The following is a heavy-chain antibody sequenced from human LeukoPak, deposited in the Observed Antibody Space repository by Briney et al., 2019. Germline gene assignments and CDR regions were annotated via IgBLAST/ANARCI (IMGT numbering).Heavy chain of an antibody. CDR1: GFTFSAYW. V-gene: IGHV3-7*01. J-gene: IGHJ4*02. CDR2: ISQDGSDK. D-gene: IGHD6-19*01. CDR3: AARDAVAGKGYYFDY. Sequence: GGSLRLSCVASGFTFSAYWMIWVRQAPGEGLEWVADISQDGSDKYFVDSVKGRFTISRDNAKNSLYLQMNSLRAEDTAVYYCAARDAVAGKGYYFDYWGQGTLVTVSS.